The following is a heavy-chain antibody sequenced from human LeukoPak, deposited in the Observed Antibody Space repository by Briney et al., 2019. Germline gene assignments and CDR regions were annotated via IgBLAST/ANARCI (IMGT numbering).Heavy chain of an antibody. D-gene: IGHD3-16*02. CDR1: GYTLTELS. Sequence: ASVKVSCKVSGYTLTELSMHCVRQAPGKGLEWMGGLDHEDGETIYAQKFHGRVTMTEDTSTDTAYMELSSLRSEDTAVYYCATDTSFVGAIASIPYLDYWGQGTLVTVSS. CDR3: ATDTSFVGAIASIPYLDY. V-gene: IGHV1-24*01. CDR2: LDHEDGET. J-gene: IGHJ4*02.